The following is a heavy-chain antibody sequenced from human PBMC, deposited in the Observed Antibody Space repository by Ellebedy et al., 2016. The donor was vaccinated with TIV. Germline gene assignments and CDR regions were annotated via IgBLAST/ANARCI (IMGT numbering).Heavy chain of an antibody. V-gene: IGHV4-59*08. CDR3: ARHWDNCGCGDCYPFDC. Sequence: SETLSLTCTVSGGSISSYYWGWIRQPPGKGLEWIGYIYYSGSTNYNPSLKSRVTMSVDTSKNQFSLNLSSVTASDTAVYYCARHWDNCGCGDCYPFDCWGQGTLVTVSS. J-gene: IGHJ4*02. CDR1: GGSISSYY. D-gene: IGHD2-21*02. CDR2: IYYSGST.